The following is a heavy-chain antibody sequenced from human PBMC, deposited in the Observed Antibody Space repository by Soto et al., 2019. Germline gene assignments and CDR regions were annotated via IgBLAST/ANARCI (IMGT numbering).Heavy chain of an antibody. CDR3: AAEGQIDDAFDI. J-gene: IGHJ3*02. CDR2: IVVGSGNT. CDR1: GFTFTSSA. V-gene: IGHV1-58*01. Sequence: SVKVSCKASGFTFTSSAVQWVRQARGQRLEWIGWIVVGSGNTNYAQKFQERVAITRDMSTSTAYMELSSLRSEDTAVYYCAAEGQIDDAFDIWGQGTMVTVSS.